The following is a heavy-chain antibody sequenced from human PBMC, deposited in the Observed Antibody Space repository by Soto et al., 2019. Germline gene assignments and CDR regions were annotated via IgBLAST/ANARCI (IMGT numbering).Heavy chain of an antibody. CDR1: GFTFSSYS. CDR2: ISSSRNYI. Sequence: EVQLVESGGGLVKPGGSLRLSCAASGFTFSSYSMNWVRQAPGKGLEWVSSISSSRNYIYHADSVKGRFTISRDNAKNSLYLQMNSLRAEDTAVYYCARELQGLDWDFDLRGRGTLVTVSS. V-gene: IGHV3-21*01. J-gene: IGHJ2*01. CDR3: ARELQGLDWDFDL.